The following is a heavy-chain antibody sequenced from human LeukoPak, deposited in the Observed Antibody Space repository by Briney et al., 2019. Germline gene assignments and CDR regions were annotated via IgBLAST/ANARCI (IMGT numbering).Heavy chain of an antibody. CDR2: IDWDDDK. V-gene: IGHV2-70*11. Sequence: SGPTLVNPTQTLTLTCTFSGFSLSTSGMCVSWIRQPPGKALEWLARIDWDDDKYYSTSLKTRLTISKDISKNQVVLTMTNMDPVDTATCYCARTVTTDYYYGMDVWGQGTTVTVSS. CDR1: GFSLSTSGMC. CDR3: ARTVTTDYYYGMDV. J-gene: IGHJ6*02. D-gene: IGHD4-17*01.